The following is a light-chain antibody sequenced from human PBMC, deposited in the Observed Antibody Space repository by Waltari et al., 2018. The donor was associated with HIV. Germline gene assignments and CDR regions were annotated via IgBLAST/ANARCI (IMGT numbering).Light chain of an antibody. V-gene: IGLV4-69*01. CDR2: VNSDGSH. CDR1: SGHSNYD. CDR3: QTWGSGIHVV. Sequence: QLALTQSPSASASVGASVNLTCTLSSGHSNYDIAWHHQQPEKGPRYLMKVNSDGSHKKEDGVPDRFSGSSSGAERYLTISSLQSEDEGDYYCQTWGSGIHVVFGGGTKVTVL. J-gene: IGLJ2*01.